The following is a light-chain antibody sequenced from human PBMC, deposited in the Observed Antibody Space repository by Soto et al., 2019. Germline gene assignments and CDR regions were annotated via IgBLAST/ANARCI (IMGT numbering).Light chain of an antibody. CDR2: SAS. Sequence: EIAMTQSPATLSLSPGERATLSCRASQSISTELAWYQQIPGQPPRLLIYSASTRATGVPARFTGSGSGSEFTLTISGLQSEDFAIYYCQQGHNWPLTFGQGTRLDI. CDR3: QQGHNWPLT. CDR1: QSISTE. J-gene: IGKJ2*01. V-gene: IGKV3-15*01.